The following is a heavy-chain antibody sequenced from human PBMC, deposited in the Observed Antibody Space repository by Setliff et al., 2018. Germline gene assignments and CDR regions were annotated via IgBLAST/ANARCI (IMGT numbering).Heavy chain of an antibody. D-gene: IGHD3-3*01. CDR2: FYSSGAT. Sequence: SETLSLTCTVSGGSINSGGFYWSWLRQPAGKRLEWIGHFYSSGATDYNLSLKSRVTISLDTSKNQFSLKLTSVTAEDTAVYYCARMSGFQYIDVWDKGTTVTVSS. J-gene: IGHJ6*03. CDR1: GGSINSGGFY. CDR3: ARMSGFQYIDV. V-gene: IGHV4-61*09.